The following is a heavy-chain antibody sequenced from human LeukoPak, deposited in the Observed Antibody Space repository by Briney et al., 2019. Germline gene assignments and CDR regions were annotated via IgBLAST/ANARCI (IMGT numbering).Heavy chain of an antibody. CDR3: IVFGDSNH. D-gene: IGHD4-17*01. V-gene: IGHV3-23*01. J-gene: IGHJ5*02. Sequence: GGSLRLSCAASGFTFSNYAMSWVRQAPGKGLEWVSDVSNGAYSTYYANSVKGRFTISRDTSKNTLYLQINSLRVEDTAVYYCIVFGDSNHWGQGTLVTVSS. CDR1: GFTFSNYA. CDR2: VSNGAYST.